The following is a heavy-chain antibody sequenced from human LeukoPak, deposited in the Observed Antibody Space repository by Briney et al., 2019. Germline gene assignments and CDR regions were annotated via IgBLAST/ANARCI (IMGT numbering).Heavy chain of an antibody. CDR1: GYSISSGYY. CDR3: ARRSSYYYYYMDV. Sequence: SETLSLTCTVSGYSISSGYYWGWIRQPPGKGLEWIGSIYHSGSTYYNPSLKSRVTISVDTSKNQFSLKLSSVTAADTAVYYCARRSSYYYYYMDVWGKGTTVTVS. J-gene: IGHJ6*03. V-gene: IGHV4-38-2*02. CDR2: IYHSGST. D-gene: IGHD6-6*01.